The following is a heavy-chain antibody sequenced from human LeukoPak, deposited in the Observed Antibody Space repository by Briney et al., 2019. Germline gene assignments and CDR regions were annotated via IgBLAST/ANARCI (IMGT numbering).Heavy chain of an antibody. V-gene: IGHV3-23*01. CDR3: TKDHGSYGSGSLLFDY. CDR2: VSGSGVST. CDR1: GFTFSSYA. D-gene: IGHD3-10*01. Sequence: GGSLRLSCAASGFTFSSYAMNWVRQAPGKGLEWVASVSGSGVSTYYADSVKGRFTISRDNSRNTLYLQMNSLRAEDTAAYYCTKDHGSYGSGSLLFDYWGQGTLVTVSS. J-gene: IGHJ4*02.